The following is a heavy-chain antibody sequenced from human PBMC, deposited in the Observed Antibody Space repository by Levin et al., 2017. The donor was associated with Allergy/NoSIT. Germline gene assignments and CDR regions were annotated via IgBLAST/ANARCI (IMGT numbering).Heavy chain of an antibody. CDR1: GGSISSGAYS. CDR3: ASGALRCFDWLLGGGGAFDI. CDR2: IYHSGST. Sequence: SETLSLTCAVSGGSISSGAYSWSWIRQPPGKGLEWIGYIYHSGSTYYNPSLKSRVTISVDRSKNQFSLKLRSVTAADTAVYYCASGALRCFDWLLGGGGAFDIWGQGTMVTVSS. D-gene: IGHD3-9*01. V-gene: IGHV4-30-2*01. J-gene: IGHJ3*02.